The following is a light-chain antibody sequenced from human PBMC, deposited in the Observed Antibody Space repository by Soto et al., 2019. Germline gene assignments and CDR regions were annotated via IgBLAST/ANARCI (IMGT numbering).Light chain of an antibody. CDR3: ASYTRTTTLV. V-gene: IGLV2-14*01. Sequence: QSALTHPASVSGSPGQSITVSCTGTSSDIGGYNYVSWYQQHPGKAPKLVIYDVNNRPSGISYRFSGSKSGNTASLTISGLQAEDEADYYCASYTRTTTLVFGGGTKVTVL. J-gene: IGLJ2*01. CDR2: DVN. CDR1: SSDIGGYNY.